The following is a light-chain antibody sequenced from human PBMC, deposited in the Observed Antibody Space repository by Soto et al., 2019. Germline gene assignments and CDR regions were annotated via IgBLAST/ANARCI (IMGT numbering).Light chain of an antibody. V-gene: IGKV3-11*01. CDR3: QQRSNWPPIT. Sequence: EIVMTQSPATLSVSPGERATLSCRASQSVSNNYLALYQQKPGQAPRLLIYDASNRATGIPARFSGSGSGTDFTLTISSLEPEDFAVYYCQQRSNWPPITFGQGTRLEIK. CDR1: QSVSNNY. J-gene: IGKJ5*01. CDR2: DAS.